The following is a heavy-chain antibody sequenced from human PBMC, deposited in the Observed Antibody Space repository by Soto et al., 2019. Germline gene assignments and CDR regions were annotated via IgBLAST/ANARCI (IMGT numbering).Heavy chain of an antibody. CDR2: INAGNGNT. CDR1: GYTFTSYA. V-gene: IGHV1-3*01. Sequence: ASVKVSCKASGYTFTSYAMHWVRQAPGQRLEWMGWINAGNGNTKYSQKFQGRVTITRDTSASTAYMELSSLRSEDTAVYYCANGGGSYYTFDYWGQGTLVTVSS. J-gene: IGHJ4*02. CDR3: ANGGGSYYTFDY. D-gene: IGHD1-26*01.